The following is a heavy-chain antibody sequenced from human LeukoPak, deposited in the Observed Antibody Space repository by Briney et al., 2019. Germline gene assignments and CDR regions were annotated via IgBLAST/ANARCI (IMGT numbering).Heavy chain of an antibody. V-gene: IGHV3-7*01. CDR2: INRDGSQI. CDR1: GFTLSTSW. CDR3: ARGGLTAGFDY. Sequence: GGSLRLSCAASGFTLSTSWMTWVRQAPGKGLEWVTNINRDGSQIDYMDSVEGRFTISRDSANTALYLQMNSLRGEDTAVYYCARGGLTAGFDYWGQGTLVTVSS. J-gene: IGHJ4*02.